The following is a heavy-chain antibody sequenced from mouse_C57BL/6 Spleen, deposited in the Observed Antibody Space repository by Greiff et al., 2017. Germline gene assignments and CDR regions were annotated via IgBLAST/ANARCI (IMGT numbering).Heavy chain of an antibody. CDR3: ARGERAYWYFDV. CDR2: IDPSDSYT. Sequence: VQLQQPGAELVMPGASVKLSCKASGYTFTSYWMHWVKQRPGQGLEWIGEIDPSDSYTNYNQKFKGKSTLTVDKSSSTAYMQLSSLTSEDSAVYYCARGERAYWYFDVWGTGTTVTVSS. V-gene: IGHV1-69*01. CDR1: GYTFTSYW. J-gene: IGHJ1*03.